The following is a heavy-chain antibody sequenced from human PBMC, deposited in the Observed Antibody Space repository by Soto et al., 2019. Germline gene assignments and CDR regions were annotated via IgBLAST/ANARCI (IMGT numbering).Heavy chain of an antibody. V-gene: IGHV3-13*01. CDR2: IGTAGDT. D-gene: IGHD2-21*02. CDR3: ARDTFFFQAEEGIRDTVPVSALLLNRSSDL. J-gene: IGHJ2*01. Sequence: TRKGLEWVSAIGTAGDTYYPGSVKGRFTISRENAKNSLYLQMNSLRAEDTAVYYCARDTFFFQAEEGIRDTVPVSALLLNRSSDL.